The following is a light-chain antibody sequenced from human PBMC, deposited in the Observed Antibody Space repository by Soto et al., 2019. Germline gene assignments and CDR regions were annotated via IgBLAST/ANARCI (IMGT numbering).Light chain of an antibody. Sequence: EVVLTQSPGTLSLSPGEGATLSCXAXQSVSNRYFAWYQQKPGQAPRLLIYRVSSRATGIPDRFSGSGSGTDFTLTISRLEPEDFAVYYCQQYGNVPLTFGGGTKVDIK. CDR1: QSVSNRY. CDR2: RVS. CDR3: QQYGNVPLT. J-gene: IGKJ4*01. V-gene: IGKV3-20*01.